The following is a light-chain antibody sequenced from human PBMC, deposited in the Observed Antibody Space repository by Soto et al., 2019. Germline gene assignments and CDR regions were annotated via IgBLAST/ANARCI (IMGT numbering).Light chain of an antibody. CDR2: KAS. Sequence: DIQMTQSPSALSASVGDRVTITCRASQTISNWLAWYQQKPGKAPKLLIYKASTLESGVPSRLSGSGSGTEFTLTISSLQPDDFATYYCQQYDTYVTFGPGTKVDIK. CDR1: QTISNW. CDR3: QQYDTYVT. J-gene: IGKJ3*01. V-gene: IGKV1-5*03.